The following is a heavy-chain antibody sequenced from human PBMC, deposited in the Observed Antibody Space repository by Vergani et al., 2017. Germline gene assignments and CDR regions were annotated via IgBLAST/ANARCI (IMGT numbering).Heavy chain of an antibody. J-gene: IGHJ5*02. D-gene: IGHD3-10*01. V-gene: IGHV3-30*04. Sequence: QVQLVESGGGVVQPGRSLRLSCAASGFTFSSYAMHWVRQAPGKGLEWVAVISYDGSNKYYADSVKGRFTISRDNSKNTLYLQMNSLRAEDTAVYYCASDIYYYGSGSYYSPQFDPWGQGTLVTVSS. CDR1: GFTFSSYA. CDR2: ISYDGSNK. CDR3: ASDIYYYGSGSYYSPQFDP.